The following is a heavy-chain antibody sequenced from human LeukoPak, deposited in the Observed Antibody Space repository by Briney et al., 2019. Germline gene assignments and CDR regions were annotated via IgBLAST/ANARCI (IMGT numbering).Heavy chain of an antibody. CDR1: GFTFDDYA. CDR3: AKDRHSSSWYWFDP. V-gene: IGHV3-9*01. D-gene: IGHD6-13*01. Sequence: GGSLRLYYAASGFTFDDYAMHWVRQAPGKGLEWVSGISWNSGSIGYADSVKGRFTISRDNAKNSLYLQMNSLRAEDTALYYCAKDRHSSSWYWFDPWGQGTLVTVSS. J-gene: IGHJ5*02. CDR2: ISWNSGSI.